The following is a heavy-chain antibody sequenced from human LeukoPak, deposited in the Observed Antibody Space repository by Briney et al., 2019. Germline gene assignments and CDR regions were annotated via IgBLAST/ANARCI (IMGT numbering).Heavy chain of an antibody. CDR3: ARDLHSGAYTFDY. D-gene: IGHD1-26*01. CDR1: GFTFSSFS. Sequence: GGSLRLSCSTSGFTFSSFSMNWVRQAPGKGLEWVSYISSVRAIVYYAASVEGRFTISRDNAKNSLYLQMNSLRDEDTAVYYCARDLHSGAYTFDYWGQGTLVTVSS. V-gene: IGHV3-48*02. CDR2: ISSVRAIV. J-gene: IGHJ4*02.